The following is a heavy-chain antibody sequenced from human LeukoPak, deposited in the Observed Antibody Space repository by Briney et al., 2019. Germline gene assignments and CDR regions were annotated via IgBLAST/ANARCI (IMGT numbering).Heavy chain of an antibody. CDR2: IYYRSKWYN. Sequence: SQTLSLTCAISGDSVPSHSAASNWIRQSPSRGLEWLGRIYYRSKWYNDYAVSVKSRITINPDTSKNQFSLHLNSVTPEDTAVYYCARFLSSWSCFDYWGQGTLVTVSS. J-gene: IGHJ4*02. CDR3: ARFLSSWSCFDY. D-gene: IGHD6-13*01. CDR1: GDSVPSHSAA. V-gene: IGHV6-1*01.